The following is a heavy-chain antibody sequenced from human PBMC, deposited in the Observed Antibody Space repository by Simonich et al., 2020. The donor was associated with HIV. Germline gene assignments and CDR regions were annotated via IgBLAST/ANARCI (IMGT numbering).Heavy chain of an antibody. CDR2: INHRGSP. CDR1: GGSFSGHY. V-gene: IGHV4-34*01. D-gene: IGHD2-15*01. Sequence: QVQLQQWGAGLLKPSETLSLTCAVYGGSFSGHYWSWIRQPPGKGLAGIGEINHRGSPNDTLSLKSRVTISIDTSKNQFSLKLSSVTAADTAVYYCVSHVVVENHAGFDIWGQGTMVTVSS. CDR3: VSHVVVENHAGFDI. J-gene: IGHJ3*02.